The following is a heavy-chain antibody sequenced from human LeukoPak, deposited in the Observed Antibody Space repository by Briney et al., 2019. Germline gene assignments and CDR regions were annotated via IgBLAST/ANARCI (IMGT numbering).Heavy chain of an antibody. CDR2: ISAYNGNT. CDR1: GDTFSSYG. V-gene: IGHV1-18*01. J-gene: IGHJ4*02. Sequence: ASVKVSCKASGDTFSSYGISWVRQAPGQGLEWMGWISAYNGNTSYAQKLQGRVTMTTDTSTTTAYMELRSLRSDDTAVYYCARLGYSYGLYYFDYWGQGTLVTVSS. CDR3: ARLGYSYGLYYFDY. D-gene: IGHD5-18*01.